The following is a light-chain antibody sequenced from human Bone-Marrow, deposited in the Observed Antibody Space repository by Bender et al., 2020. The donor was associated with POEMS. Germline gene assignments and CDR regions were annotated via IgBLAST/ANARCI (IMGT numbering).Light chain of an antibody. CDR2: DVN. CDR1: SSDVGAYNY. V-gene: IGLV2-14*03. J-gene: IGLJ3*02. Sequence: QSALTQPASVSGSPGQSITISCTGTSSDVGAYNYVSWYQHHPGKAPKLMIYDVNNRPSGVSDRFSASKSGNTASLTISGLQAEDEANYYCSSYTTTNTWVFGGGTKLAVL. CDR3: SSYTTTNTWV.